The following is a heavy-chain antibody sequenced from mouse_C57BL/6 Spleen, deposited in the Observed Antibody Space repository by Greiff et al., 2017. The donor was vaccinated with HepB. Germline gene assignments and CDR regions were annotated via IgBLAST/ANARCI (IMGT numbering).Heavy chain of an antibody. CDR2: INYDGSST. J-gene: IGHJ1*03. Sequence: EVHLVESEGGLVQPGSSMKLSCTASGFTFSDYYMAWVRQVPEKGLEWVANINYDGSSTYYLDSLKSRFIISRDNAKNILYLQMSSLKSEDTATYYCARAITTVVATDWYFDVWGTGTTVTVSS. CDR1: GFTFSDYY. CDR3: ARAITTVVATDWYFDV. V-gene: IGHV5-16*01. D-gene: IGHD1-1*01.